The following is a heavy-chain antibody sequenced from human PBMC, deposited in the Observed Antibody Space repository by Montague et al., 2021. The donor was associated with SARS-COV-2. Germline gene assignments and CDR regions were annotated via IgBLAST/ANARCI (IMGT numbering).Heavy chain of an antibody. CDR3: AQTYAPSAVAVDY. Sequence: PPLVKPTQTLTLTCTFSGFSLNTSGMCMSWIRQPPGKALEWLARIDWDDDKYYSTSLKTRLTISKDTSKNQVVLTMTNMDPVDTATYYCAQTYAPSAVAVDYWGQGTLVTVS. V-gene: IGHV2-70*11. J-gene: IGHJ4*02. CDR1: GFSLNTSGMC. CDR2: IDWDDDK. D-gene: IGHD6-19*01.